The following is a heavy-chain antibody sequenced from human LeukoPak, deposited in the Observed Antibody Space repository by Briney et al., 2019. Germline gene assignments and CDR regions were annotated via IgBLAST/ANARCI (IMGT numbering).Heavy chain of an antibody. Sequence: SETLSLTCTVSGGSISSSSYYWGWIRQPPGKGLEWIGSIHHSGSTYYNPSLKSRVTISVDTSKNQFSLKLSSVTAADTAVYYCARVRAYSGYDLGYDYWGQGTLVTVSS. CDR1: GGSISSSSYY. V-gene: IGHV4-39*07. CDR3: ARVRAYSGYDLGYDY. D-gene: IGHD5-12*01. CDR2: IHHSGST. J-gene: IGHJ4*02.